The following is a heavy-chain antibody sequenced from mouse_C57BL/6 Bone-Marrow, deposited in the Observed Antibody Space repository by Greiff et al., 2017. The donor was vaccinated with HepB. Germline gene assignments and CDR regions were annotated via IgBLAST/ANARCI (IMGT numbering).Heavy chain of an antibody. CDR2: INPGSGYN. CDR3: ARDYGSYGFSY. D-gene: IGHD1-1*01. CDR1: GYTFTTYW. Sequence: QVQLQQSGAELAKPGASVRLSCKASGYTFTTYWMHWVKQRPGQGLDWIGYINPGSGYNKYNQKFKDKATLTADKSSSTAYMQLSSLTYEDSAVYFCARDYGSYGFSYWGQGTLVTVSA. V-gene: IGHV1-7*01. J-gene: IGHJ3*01.